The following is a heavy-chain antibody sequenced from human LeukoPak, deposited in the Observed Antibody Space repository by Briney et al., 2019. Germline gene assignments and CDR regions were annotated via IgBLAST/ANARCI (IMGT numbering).Heavy chain of an antibody. CDR1: GFTFSSYA. Sequence: GRSLRLSCAASGFTFSSYAIHWVRQAPGKGPEWVAFISYDGSTQYYADSVKGRFTISRDNSKNTMYLQMNSLRPEDTAVFYCAKAYCTGGSCYGRYYYGMDVWGQGTTVTVSS. J-gene: IGHJ6*02. CDR2: ISYDGSTQ. CDR3: AKAYCTGGSCYGRYYYGMDV. D-gene: IGHD2-15*01. V-gene: IGHV3-30*18.